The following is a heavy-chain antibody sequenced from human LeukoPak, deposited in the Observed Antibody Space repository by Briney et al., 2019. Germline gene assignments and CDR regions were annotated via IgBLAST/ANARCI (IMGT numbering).Heavy chain of an antibody. CDR2: ISWNSGSI. CDR3: ARDAYYDSSGYYYNY. V-gene: IGHV3-9*01. CDR1: GFTFDDYA. J-gene: IGHJ4*02. D-gene: IGHD3-22*01. Sequence: GGSLRLSCAASGFTFDDYAMHWVRQAPGKGLEWVSGISWNSGSIGYADSVKGRFTISRDNAKNSLYLQMNSLRAEDTAVYYCARDAYYDSSGYYYNYWGQGTLVTVSS.